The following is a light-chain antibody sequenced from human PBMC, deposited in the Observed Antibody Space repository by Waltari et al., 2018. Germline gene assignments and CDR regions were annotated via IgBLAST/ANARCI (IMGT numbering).Light chain of an antibody. V-gene: IGKV3-20*01. CDR1: QSVSRA. J-gene: IGKJ1*01. CDR2: GAS. CDR3: QHYLKIPVT. Sequence: IVLTQSPGTLSLSLGERATVSCRASQSVSRALAWYQQKPGQAPRLLIYGASTRATGIPDRFSGSCSGTDFSLTISRLEPDDFAVYYCQHYLKIPVTFGQGTTVEI.